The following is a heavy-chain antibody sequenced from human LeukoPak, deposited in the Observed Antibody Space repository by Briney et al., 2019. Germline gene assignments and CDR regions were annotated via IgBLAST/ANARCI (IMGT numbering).Heavy chain of an antibody. J-gene: IGHJ4*02. CDR2: ISAYNGNT. Sequence: GASVKVSCKASGYTFTSYGISWVRQAPGQGLEWMGWISAYNGNTNYAQKLQGRVTMTTDTSTSTAYMELRSLRSDDTAVYYCARDRVITFGGVIELHGYWGQGTLVTVSS. D-gene: IGHD3-16*02. CDR1: GYTFTSYG. V-gene: IGHV1-18*01. CDR3: ARDRVITFGGVIELHGY.